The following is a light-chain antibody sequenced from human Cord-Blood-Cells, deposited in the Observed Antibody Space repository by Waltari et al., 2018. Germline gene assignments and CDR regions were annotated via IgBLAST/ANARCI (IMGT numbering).Light chain of an antibody. CDR3: SSYTSSSTRV. V-gene: IGLV2-14*03. CDR2: DVS. Sequence: QSALTQPASVSGSPGQSITISCTGTSSDVGGYNYVSWYQQHPGKAPTLMIYDVSNRHSGGSNRVAGSKSGNTASLTISGLQAEDEADYYCSSYTSSSTRVFGGGTKLTVL. J-gene: IGLJ3*02. CDR1: SSDVGGYNY.